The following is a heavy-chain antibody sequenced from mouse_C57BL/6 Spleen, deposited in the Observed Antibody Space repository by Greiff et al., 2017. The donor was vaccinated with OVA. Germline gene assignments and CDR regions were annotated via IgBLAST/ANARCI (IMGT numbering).Heavy chain of an antibody. V-gene: IGHV1-22*01. CDR2: INPNNGGT. J-gene: IGHJ3*01. D-gene: IGHD2-4*01. Sequence: EVQLQESGPELVKPGASVKMSCKASGYTFTDYNMHWVKQSHGKSLEWIGYINPNNGGTSYNQKFKGKATLTVNTSSSTAYMELHSLTSEDSAVYYCARVGYDYGWFAYWGQGTLVTVSA. CDR1: GYTFTDYN. CDR3: ARVGYDYGWFAY.